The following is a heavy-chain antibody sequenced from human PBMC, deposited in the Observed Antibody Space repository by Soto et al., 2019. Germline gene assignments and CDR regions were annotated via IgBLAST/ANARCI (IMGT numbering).Heavy chain of an antibody. V-gene: IGHV3-9*01. Sequence: VQVVASGGGLVQPGRSLRLSCAVSGFRFEQYVMHWVRQAPGKGLECVSTVSPTGDTVAYADSVEGRFTVSRDNAKNSLYLQMNSLKGDDTAFYYCVKDAPNGPIDDWGQGTLVTVSS. CDR2: VSPTGDTV. CDR1: GFRFEQYV. CDR3: VKDAPNGPIDD. D-gene: IGHD2-8*01. J-gene: IGHJ4*02.